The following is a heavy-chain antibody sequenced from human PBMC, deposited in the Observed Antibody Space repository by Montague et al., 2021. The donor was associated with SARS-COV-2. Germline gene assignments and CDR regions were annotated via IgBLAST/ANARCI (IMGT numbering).Heavy chain of an antibody. V-gene: IGHV4-38-2*02. CDR3: AREHWENYYDFWSGTNLASDYPYGGMDV. J-gene: IGHJ6*02. Sequence: SETLSLTCTVSGYSISDGYYWVWIRQPPGKGLEWIGNIFQSGTTYYNPSLERRSTMSVDTSKNQFSLKLSSVTAADTAVYYCAREHWENYYDFWSGTNLASDYPYGGMDVWGQGTTVTVSS. CDR2: IFQSGTT. CDR1: GYSISDGYY. D-gene: IGHD3-3*01.